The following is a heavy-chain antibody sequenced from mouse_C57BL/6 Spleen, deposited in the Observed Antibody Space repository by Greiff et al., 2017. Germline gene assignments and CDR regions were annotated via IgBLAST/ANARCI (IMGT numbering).Heavy chain of an antibody. CDR2: ISYDGSN. V-gene: IGHV3-6*01. Sequence: DVKLVESGPGLVKPSQSLSLTCSVTGYSITSGYYWNWIRQFPGNKLEWMGYISYDGSNNYNPSLKNRISITRDTSKNQFFLKLNSVTTEDTATYYCARDYSVNLCYRGQRTSVTVSS. D-gene: IGHD2-1*01. CDR3: ARDYSVNLCY. J-gene: IGHJ4*01. CDR1: GYSITSGYY.